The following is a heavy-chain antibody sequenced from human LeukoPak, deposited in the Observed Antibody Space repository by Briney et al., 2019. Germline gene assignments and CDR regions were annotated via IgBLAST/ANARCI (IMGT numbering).Heavy chain of an antibody. CDR2: IKQDGRVK. Sequence: SGGSLRLSCAASGFTLSSYAIHGVRQAPGRGREGVANIKQDGRVKYYVDSVKGRFTVSRDNAKNSLYLQMNSLRAQDTAVYYCARATVALRRITALDYWGQGTLVTVSS. CDR1: GFTLSSYA. J-gene: IGHJ4*02. V-gene: IGHV3-7*01. D-gene: IGHD4-23*01. CDR3: ARATVALRRITALDY.